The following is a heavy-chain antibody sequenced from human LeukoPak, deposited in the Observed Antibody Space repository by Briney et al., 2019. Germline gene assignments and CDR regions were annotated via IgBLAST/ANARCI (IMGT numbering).Heavy chain of an antibody. CDR3: ARGNSGVPAAIRFVWHAPGNWFDP. J-gene: IGHJ5*02. CDR2: MNPNSGNT. V-gene: IGHV1-8*01. Sequence: GASVKVSCKASGYTFTSYDINWVRQATGQGLEWMGWMNPNSGNTGYAQKFQGRVTMTRNTSISTAYMELSSLRPEDTAVYYCARGNSGVPAAIRFVWHAPGNWFDPWGQGTLVTVSS. D-gene: IGHD2-2*02. CDR1: GYTFTSYD.